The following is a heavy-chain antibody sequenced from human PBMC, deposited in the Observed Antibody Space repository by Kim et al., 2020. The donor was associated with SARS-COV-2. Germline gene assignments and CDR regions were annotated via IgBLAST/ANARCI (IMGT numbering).Heavy chain of an antibody. Sequence: GGSLRLSCTTSGFTFTGYAMSWVRQAPGKGLEWVSSIDGSDGTTYYVDSVKGRFTISRDNSKNTLYLQMSNLRADDPAVYYGMKGGWGWIWDHWGQGTLVTVSS. D-gene: IGHD2-2*03. CDR2: IDGSDGTT. V-gene: IGHV3-23*01. J-gene: IGHJ4*02. CDR3: MKGGWGWIWDH. CDR1: GFTFTGYA.